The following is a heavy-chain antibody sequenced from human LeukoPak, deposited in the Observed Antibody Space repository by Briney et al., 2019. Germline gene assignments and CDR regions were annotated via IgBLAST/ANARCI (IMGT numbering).Heavy chain of an antibody. V-gene: IGHV3-23*01. J-gene: IGHJ4*02. CDR2: ISVDGETL. D-gene: IGHD6-19*01. CDR3: AQGYSSGWYPY. CDR1: GFSVSSFV. Sequence: PGGSLRLSCAVSGFSVSSFVMSWVRQAPGKGLEWISAISVDGETLYYADSVKGRFIISRDNSKNTLYLQLSSLRAEDTAVYYCAQGYSSGWYPYWGQGSLVSVSS.